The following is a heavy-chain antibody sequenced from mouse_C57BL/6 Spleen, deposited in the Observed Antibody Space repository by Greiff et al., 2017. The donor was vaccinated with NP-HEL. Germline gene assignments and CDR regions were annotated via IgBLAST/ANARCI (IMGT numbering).Heavy chain of an antibody. CDR1: GFTFSDYG. V-gene: IGHV5-17*01. Sequence: EVHLVESGGGLAKPGGSLKLSCAASGFTFSDYGMHWVRQAPEKGLEWVAYISSGSSTIYYADTVKSRFTISRDNAKNTLFLQMTSLRSEDTAMYYCARDDDYDPLFDYWGQGTTLTVSS. CDR2: ISSGSSTI. D-gene: IGHD2-4*01. CDR3: ARDDDYDPLFDY. J-gene: IGHJ2*01.